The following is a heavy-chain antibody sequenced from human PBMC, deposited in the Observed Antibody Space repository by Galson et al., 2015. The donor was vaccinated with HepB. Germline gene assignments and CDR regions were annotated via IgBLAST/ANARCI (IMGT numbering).Heavy chain of an antibody. Sequence: SVKVSCKASGGTFSTHVISWVRQAPGHGLEWMAGIIPSFNMAHYAQKFQGRVTITADKSTSTVYMELSSLRIEDTATYYCAINPSWGQGTLVIVSS. V-gene: IGHV1-69*10. J-gene: IGHJ5*02. CDR3: AINPS. CDR1: GGTFSTHV. CDR2: IIPSFNMA.